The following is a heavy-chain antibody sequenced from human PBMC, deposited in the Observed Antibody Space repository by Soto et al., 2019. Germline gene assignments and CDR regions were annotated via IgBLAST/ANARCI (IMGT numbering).Heavy chain of an antibody. CDR1: GGSFSGYY. CDR3: AGGYYYDSSGYPDAFNI. D-gene: IGHD3-22*01. J-gene: IGHJ3*02. Sequence: PSETLSLTCAVYGGSFSGYYWSWVRQPPGQGLECMGEINHSGSTNYNPSLKSRVTISVDTSKHQFSLKLSSVTAADTAVYYCAGGYYYDSSGYPDAFNIWGQGIMVTVS. V-gene: IGHV4-34*01. CDR2: INHSGST.